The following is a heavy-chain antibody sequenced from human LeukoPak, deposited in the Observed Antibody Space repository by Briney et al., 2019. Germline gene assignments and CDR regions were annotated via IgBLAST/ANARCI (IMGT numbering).Heavy chain of an antibody. CDR1: DGSINSYY. D-gene: IGHD1-26*01. Sequence: SETLSLTRSVSDGSINSYYWNWIRRPPGKGLEWIGYIYYNGNTNYSPSLKSRVTMSVDTSKNLFSLKVSSVTAADTAVYYCARGRSNYYGMDVWGQGTTVTVSS. CDR3: ARGRSNYYGMDV. V-gene: IGHV4-59*01. J-gene: IGHJ6*02. CDR2: IYYNGNT.